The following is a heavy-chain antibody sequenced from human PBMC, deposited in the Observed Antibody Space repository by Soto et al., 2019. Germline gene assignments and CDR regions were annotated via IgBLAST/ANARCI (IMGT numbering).Heavy chain of an antibody. D-gene: IGHD6-19*01. CDR3: ATSPGIAVAGTTQFEYFQH. Sequence: SETLSLTCTVSGGSINSYWWSWIRQPAGKGLEWIGRVYSSGTTDYNPSLNSRATMSVETSKNQFSLKLSSVTAADTAVYYCATSPGIAVAGTTQFEYFQHWGQGTLVTVSS. J-gene: IGHJ1*01. CDR2: VYSSGTT. CDR1: GGSINSYW. V-gene: IGHV4-4*07.